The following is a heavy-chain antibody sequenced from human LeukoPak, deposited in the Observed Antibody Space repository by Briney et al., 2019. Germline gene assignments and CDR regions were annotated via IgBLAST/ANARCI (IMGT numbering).Heavy chain of an antibody. CDR3: ARDSSGFPDAFDI. D-gene: IGHD6-19*01. J-gene: IGHJ3*02. CDR2: IYYDGSNN. Sequence: GGSLRLSCAASGFTFNSFGIHWVRQAPGKGLEWVAVIYYDGSNNFYSDSVKGRFTISRDNSKNTLYLQMNSLRVEDTAVYYCARDSSGFPDAFDIWGQGTMVTVSS. V-gene: IGHV3-30*12. CDR1: GFTFNSFG.